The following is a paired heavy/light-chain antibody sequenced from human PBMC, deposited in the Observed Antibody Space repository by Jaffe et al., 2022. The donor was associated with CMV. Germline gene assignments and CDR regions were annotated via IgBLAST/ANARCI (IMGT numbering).Light chain of an antibody. CDR2: AAS. CDR1: QGISNY. Sequence: DIQMTQSPSSLSASVGDRVTITCRASQGISNYLAWYQQKPGKVPKLLIYAASTLQSGVPSRFSGSGSGTDFTLTISSLQPEDVATYYCQKYNSAVLTFGPGTKVDIK. V-gene: IGKV1-27*01. CDR3: QKYNSAVLT. J-gene: IGKJ3*01.
Heavy chain of an antibody. Sequence: QLQLQESGPGLVKPSETLSLTCTVSGGSISSSSYYWGWIRQPPGKGLEWIGSIYYSGSTYYNPSLKSRVTISVDTSKNQFSLKLSSVTAADTAVYYCASLPPSITMVRGVITRYYYYMDVWGKGTTVTVSS. D-gene: IGHD3-10*01. J-gene: IGHJ6*03. CDR3: ASLPPSITMVRGVITRYYYYMDV. CDR2: IYYSGST. V-gene: IGHV4-39*01. CDR1: GGSISSSSYY.